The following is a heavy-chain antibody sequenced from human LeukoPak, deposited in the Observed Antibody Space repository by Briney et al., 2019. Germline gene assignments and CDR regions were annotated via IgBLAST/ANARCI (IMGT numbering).Heavy chain of an antibody. Sequence: GESLKISCQASGYSFTSYWIAWVRQMPGKGLGWMGIIYPGDSDTRYSPSFQGQVTISVDKSISTAYLQWSSLKASDTAMYYCARRGDSSDWFDPWGQGTLVTVSS. J-gene: IGHJ5*02. CDR1: GYSFTSYW. V-gene: IGHV5-51*01. CDR3: ARRGDSSDWFDP. D-gene: IGHD6-6*01. CDR2: IYPGDSDT.